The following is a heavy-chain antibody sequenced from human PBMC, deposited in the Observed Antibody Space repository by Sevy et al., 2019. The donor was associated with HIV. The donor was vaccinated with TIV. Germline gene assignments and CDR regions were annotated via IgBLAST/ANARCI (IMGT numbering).Heavy chain of an antibody. V-gene: IGHV3-23*01. J-gene: IGHJ4*02. CDR3: AKGAYHDFWGGYSQTYYFDF. CDR1: GFTFSSYA. CDR2: LSGSGYSP. Sequence: GGSLRLSCAASGFTFSSYAMSWVRQAPGQGLEWVSALSGSGYSPYYADSVKGRFTISRDNSKNTLYLQMSSLRAEDTAVYYGAKGAYHDFWGGYSQTYYFDFWGQGTLVTVSS. D-gene: IGHD3-3*01.